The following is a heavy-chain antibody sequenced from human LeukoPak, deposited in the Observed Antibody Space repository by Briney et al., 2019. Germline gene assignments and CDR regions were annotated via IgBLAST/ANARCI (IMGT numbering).Heavy chain of an antibody. V-gene: IGHV4-59*08. CDR2: MDDSGST. CDR1: GGSISSYY. CDR3: ARSYHGVDV. J-gene: IGHJ6*02. Sequence: SETLSLTCTVSGGSISSYYWSWIRQPPGKGLEWIGYMDDSGSTNYNPSLTSRVTISEDTSKNQLSLKLGSVTAADTAVYYCARSYHGVDVWGQGTTVTVSS. D-gene: IGHD3-16*02.